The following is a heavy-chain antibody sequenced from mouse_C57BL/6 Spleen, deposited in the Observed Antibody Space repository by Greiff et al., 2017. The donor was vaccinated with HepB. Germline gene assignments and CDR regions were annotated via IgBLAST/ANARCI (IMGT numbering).Heavy chain of an antibody. J-gene: IGHJ1*03. CDR1: GFTFSSYA. D-gene: IGHD3-2*02. CDR3: ARGGGQLRLQSYWYFDV. V-gene: IGHV5-4*03. Sequence: DVMLVESGGGLVKPGGSLKLSCAASGFTFSSYAMSWVRQTPEKRLEWVATISDGGSYTYYPDNVKGRFTISRDNAKNNLYLQMSHLKSEDTAMYYCARGGGQLRLQSYWYFDVWGTGTTVTVSS. CDR2: ISDGGSYT.